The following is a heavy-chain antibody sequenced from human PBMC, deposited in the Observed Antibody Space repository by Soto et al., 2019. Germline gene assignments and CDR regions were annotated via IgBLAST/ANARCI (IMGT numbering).Heavy chain of an antibody. Sequence: SETLSLPCAVYGGSFSGYYWSWIRQPPGKGLEWIGEINHSGSTNYNPSLKSRVTISVDTSKNQFSLKLSSVTAADTAVYYCARGEGEVRGVIITDYYGMDVWGQGTTVTVSS. CDR1: GGSFSGYY. CDR2: INHSGST. V-gene: IGHV4-34*01. CDR3: ARGEGEVRGVIITDYYGMDV. D-gene: IGHD3-10*01. J-gene: IGHJ6*02.